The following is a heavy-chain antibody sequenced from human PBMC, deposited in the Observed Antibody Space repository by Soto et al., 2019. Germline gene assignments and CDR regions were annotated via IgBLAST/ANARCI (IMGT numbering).Heavy chain of an antibody. CDR2: ISAYTGNT. CDR1: GFTFRNYG. Sequence: QVLLVQSGAEVKKPGASVKVSCKTSGFTFRNYGFNWVRQAPGQGLEWMGWISAYTGNTNYAQNFQGRVTLTTDTSTNTAYIDLRGLRSDYTAVYYCARDMMLDSDYAYPHWGQGTLVTVSS. J-gene: IGHJ4*02. CDR3: ARDMMLDSDYAYPH. D-gene: IGHD3-16*01. V-gene: IGHV1-18*01.